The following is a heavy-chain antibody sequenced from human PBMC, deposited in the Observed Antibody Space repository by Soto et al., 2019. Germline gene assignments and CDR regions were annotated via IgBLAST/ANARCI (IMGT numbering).Heavy chain of an antibody. V-gene: IGHV4-39*01. CDR3: ARHYGYYSHYMDV. CDR2: IYYSGST. J-gene: IGHJ6*03. Sequence: SDTLSLTSTDSGYSISNNNFYWGSIRQPPGKGLEWIGTIYYSGSTYYNPSLKSRVTISVDTSNNQLSLKLSSVTAADTAAYYCARHYGYYSHYMDVWTKGTTVT. CDR1: GYSISNNNFY. D-gene: IGHD3-10*01.